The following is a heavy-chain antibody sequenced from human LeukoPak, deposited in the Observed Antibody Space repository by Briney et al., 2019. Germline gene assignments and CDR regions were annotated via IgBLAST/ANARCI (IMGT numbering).Heavy chain of an antibody. CDR3: ARQGSYCTNGVCYPTPYYYYMDV. CDR1: GYSFTSYW. D-gene: IGHD2-8*01. CDR2: IYPGDSDT. J-gene: IGHJ6*03. Sequence: GESLKISCKGSGYSFTSYWIGWVRQMPGKGLEWMGIIYPGDSDTRYSPSFQGQVTISADKSISTAYLQWSSVKASDTAMYYCARQGSYCTNGVCYPTPYYYYMDVWGKGTTVTVSS. V-gene: IGHV5-51*01.